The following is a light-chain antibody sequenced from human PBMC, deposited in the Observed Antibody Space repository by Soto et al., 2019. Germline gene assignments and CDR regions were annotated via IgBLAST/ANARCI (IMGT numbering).Light chain of an antibody. CDR1: QSVYSN. CDR2: GAS. CDR3: QQYNSWPRT. V-gene: IGKV3-15*01. Sequence: VVMTQSPATLSVSPGERATFSCRASQSVYSNLAWYQQKPGQAPRLLIYGASSRASRVPVRFSGSGSGTAFTLTISSVESEDFAVYYCQQYNSWPRTFGQGTKVEIK. J-gene: IGKJ1*01.